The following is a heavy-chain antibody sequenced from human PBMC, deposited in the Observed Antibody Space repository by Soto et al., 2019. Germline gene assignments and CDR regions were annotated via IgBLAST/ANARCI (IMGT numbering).Heavy chain of an antibody. CDR2: ISGTGTFI. V-gene: IGHV3-21*06. D-gene: IGHD2-21*02. J-gene: IGHJ3*02. CDR3: ARGSGTDTGDALDI. Sequence: EVQLVESGVGLVKPGGSLRLSCAASGFTFTRHSMYWVRQAPGKGLEWVSCISGTGTFIYYSGSVKGRFTISRDAAKTSLYLQMNSLTAEDTAVYYCARGSGTDTGDALDIWGPGTMVTVS. CDR1: GFTFTRHS.